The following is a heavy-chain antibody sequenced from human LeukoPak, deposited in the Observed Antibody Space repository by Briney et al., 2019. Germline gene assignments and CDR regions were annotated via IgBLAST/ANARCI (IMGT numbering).Heavy chain of an antibody. CDR2: IYYSGST. V-gene: IGHV4-59*08. CDR1: GGSISSYY. Sequence: MTSETLSLTCAVYGGSISSYYWSWIRQPPGKGLEWIGYIYYSGSTNYNPSLKSRVTISVDTSKNQFSLKLSSVTAADTAVYYCARHTHLLAAAGTFDYWGQGTLVTVSS. CDR3: ARHTHLLAAAGTFDY. J-gene: IGHJ4*02. D-gene: IGHD6-13*01.